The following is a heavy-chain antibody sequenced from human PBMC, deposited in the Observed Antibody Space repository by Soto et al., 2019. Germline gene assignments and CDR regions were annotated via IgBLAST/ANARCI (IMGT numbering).Heavy chain of an antibody. J-gene: IGHJ4*02. V-gene: IGHV3-43*01. CDR2: ISWDGGST. CDR1: GFTFDDYT. D-gene: IGHD6-13*01. Sequence: PGGSLRLSCAASGFTFDDYTMHWVRQAPGKGLEWVSLISWDGGSTYYADSVKGRFTISRDNSKNSLYLQMNGLRTEDTALYYCAKEVGIAAAGTNYFDYWGQGTLVTVSS. CDR3: AKEVGIAAAGTNYFDY.